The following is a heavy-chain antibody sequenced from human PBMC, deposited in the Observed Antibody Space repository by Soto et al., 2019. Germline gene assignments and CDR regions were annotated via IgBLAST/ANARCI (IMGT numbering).Heavy chain of an antibody. V-gene: IGHV1-3*01. Sequence: QVQFVQSGAEVKKPGASVKISCEASGYTFSAYTLHWMRQAPGQGLEWMGWINGGFGNTKYSQNFQGRVSITRDTSASTAYMELSSLRYEDTAIYYCARKRGAAAGARWFHPWGQGTPVTVSS. CDR2: INGGFGNT. CDR1: GYTFSAYT. J-gene: IGHJ5*02. D-gene: IGHD6-13*01. CDR3: ARKRGAAAGARWFHP.